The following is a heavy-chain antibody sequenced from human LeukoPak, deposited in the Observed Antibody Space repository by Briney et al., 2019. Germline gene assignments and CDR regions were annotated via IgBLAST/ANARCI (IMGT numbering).Heavy chain of an antibody. D-gene: IGHD3-3*01. Sequence: GGSLRLPCAASGFTFSSYWMSWVRQAPGKGLEWVANIKQDGSEKYYVDSVKGRFTVSRDNPKNTLYLQMNNLRDDDTAVYYCARVFLERLTSGYFDNWGQGTLVTVSP. CDR2: IKQDGSEK. V-gene: IGHV3-7*04. CDR1: GFTFSSYW. J-gene: IGHJ4*02. CDR3: ARVFLERLTSGYFDN.